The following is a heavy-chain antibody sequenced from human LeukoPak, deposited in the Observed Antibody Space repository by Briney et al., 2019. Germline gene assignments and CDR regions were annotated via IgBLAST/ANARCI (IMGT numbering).Heavy chain of an antibody. V-gene: IGHV5-51*01. CDR2: IYPGDSDT. J-gene: IGHJ4*02. CDR3: ARRGIAAAGSFDY. D-gene: IGHD6-13*01. CDR1: GYSFTNYW. Sequence: GQSLKISCKGSGYSFTNYWIGWVRQMAGKGVEWMGIIYPGDSDTRYSPSFQGQVTISADKSISTAYLQWSSLKASDTAMYYCARRGIAAAGSFDYWGQGTLVTVSS.